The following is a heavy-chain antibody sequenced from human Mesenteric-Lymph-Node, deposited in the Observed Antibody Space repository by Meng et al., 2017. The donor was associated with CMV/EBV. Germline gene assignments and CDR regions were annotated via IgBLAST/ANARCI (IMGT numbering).Heavy chain of an antibody. V-gene: IGHV4-61*08. Sequence: GSLRLSCSVSSASASTRAYYWSWILQPPGKGLEWLGYIYYTGPTNYNPSLKSRVTISVDTSKNQFSLRLTSVTAADTAVYYCARLDRFCGGASCMIFRSWGQGTLVTVSS. D-gene: IGHD2-21*01. CDR3: ARLDRFCGGASCMIFRS. CDR2: IYYTGPT. J-gene: IGHJ5*02. CDR1: SASASTRAYY.